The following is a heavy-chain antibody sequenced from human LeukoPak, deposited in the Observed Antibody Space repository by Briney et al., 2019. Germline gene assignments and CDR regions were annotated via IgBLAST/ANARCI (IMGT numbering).Heavy chain of an antibody. V-gene: IGHV3-23*01. CDR3: AREGTGTIDY. CDR2: IGGSGGST. J-gene: IGHJ4*02. D-gene: IGHD1-1*01. CDR1: GFTFSSYA. Sequence: PGGSLRLSCAASGFTFSSYAMSWVRQAPGKGLEWVSAIGGSGGSTYYADSVKGRFTISRDNSKTTLYVQMNSLRAEDTAVYYCAREGTGTIDYWGQGTLVTVSS.